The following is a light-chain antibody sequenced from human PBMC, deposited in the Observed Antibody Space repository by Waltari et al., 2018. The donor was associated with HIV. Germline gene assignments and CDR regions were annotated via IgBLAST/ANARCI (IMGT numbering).Light chain of an antibody. CDR3: CSYAGSSNVV. V-gene: IGLV2-23*02. CDR2: EVN. J-gene: IGLJ2*01. CDR1: STNIGSYNL. Sequence: QSALTQSASVSESPGPLIPISCTGTSTNIGSYNLVSWYQQHPGKAPKVIIYEVNKRPSGVSNRFSGSTSGSTASLTISGLQAEDEADYYCCSYAGSSNVVFGGGTKLTVL.